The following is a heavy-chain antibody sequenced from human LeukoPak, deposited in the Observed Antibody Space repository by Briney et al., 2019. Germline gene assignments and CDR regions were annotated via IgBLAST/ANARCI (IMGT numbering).Heavy chain of an antibody. J-gene: IGHJ4*02. CDR1: GFTFSDYY. Sequence: GGSLRLSCAASGFTFSDYYMSWIRQAPGKGLEWVSYISSSGSTIYYADSVKGRFTISRDNAKNTLYLQMNSLRAEDTAVYYCARGRAYYDSSGYYYLFDYWGQGTLVTVSS. CDR3: ARGRAYYDSSGYYYLFDY. V-gene: IGHV3-11*04. CDR2: ISSSGSTI. D-gene: IGHD3-22*01.